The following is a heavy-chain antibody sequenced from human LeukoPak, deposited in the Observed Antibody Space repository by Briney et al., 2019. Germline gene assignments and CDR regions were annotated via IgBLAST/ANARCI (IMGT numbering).Heavy chain of an antibody. Sequence: GGSLRLSCAASGFTFSSYWMHWVRQAPGKGLVWVSRINSDGSSTSYADSVKGRFTISRDNAKNTLYLQMNSLRAEDTAVYFCARNEHRYSSGWHPSHFDFWGQGTLVTVSS. CDR1: GFTFSSYW. CDR2: INSDGSST. V-gene: IGHV3-74*01. CDR3: ARNEHRYSSGWHPSHFDF. J-gene: IGHJ4*02. D-gene: IGHD6-19*01.